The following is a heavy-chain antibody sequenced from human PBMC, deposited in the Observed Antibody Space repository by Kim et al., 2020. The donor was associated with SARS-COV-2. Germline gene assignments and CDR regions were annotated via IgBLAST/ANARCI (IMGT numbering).Heavy chain of an antibody. V-gene: IGHV3-53*01. Sequence: GGSLRLSCAASAFTVSTNYMSWVRQAPGKGLEWVSIIYVGGSTNYEDSVKGRFTISREISKNTLDLQMNSLRAEDTAIYYCARDTFYYGMDVWGQGTTVTVSS. CDR3: ARDTFYYGMDV. CDR2: IYVGGST. CDR1: AFTVSTNY. J-gene: IGHJ6*02.